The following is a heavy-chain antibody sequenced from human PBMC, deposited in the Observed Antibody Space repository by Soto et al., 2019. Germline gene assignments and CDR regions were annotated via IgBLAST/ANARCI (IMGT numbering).Heavy chain of an antibody. CDR2: IYYSGST. J-gene: IGHJ4*02. CDR3: AGVYCIGGSFYEFDC. V-gene: IGHV4-31*03. D-gene: IGHD2-15*01. Sequence: QVQLQESGPGLVKPSQTLSLTCTVSGGSISSGGYYWSWIRQHPGKGLEWIGYIYYSGSTYYNPFLKSRLTISVDTPQSLFSLKLSSVTAADTAVYYCAGVYCIGGSFYEFDCWGQGALVTVS. CDR1: GGSISSGGYY.